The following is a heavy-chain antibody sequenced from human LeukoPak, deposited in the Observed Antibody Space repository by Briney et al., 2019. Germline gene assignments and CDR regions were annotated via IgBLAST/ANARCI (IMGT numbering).Heavy chain of an antibody. CDR2: VYPADSDN. Sequence: GASLKICSKASGYRIGNYWIGLVRQMPEEGLEWRGIVYPADSDNRYSPYFQGQVTISAAKTSRTANLQWRSLKASDTAMYYCAKLECGSSWFCPFDFWGRGTMVTVSS. CDR3: AKLECGSSWFCPFDF. CDR1: GYRIGNYW. J-gene: IGHJ3*01. V-gene: IGHV5-51*01. D-gene: IGHD6-13*01.